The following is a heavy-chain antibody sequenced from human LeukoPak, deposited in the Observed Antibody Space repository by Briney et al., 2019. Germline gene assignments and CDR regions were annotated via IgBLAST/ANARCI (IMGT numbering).Heavy chain of an antibody. CDR3: ARAIGSYIVVVPAAMRYFDY. V-gene: IGHV4-34*01. J-gene: IGHJ4*02. CDR1: GGSFSGYY. D-gene: IGHD2-2*01. Sequence: SETLSPTCAVYGGSFSGYYWSWIRQPPGKGLEWIGEINHSGSTNYNPSLKSRVTISVDTSKNQFSLKLSSVTAADTAVYYCARAIGSYIVVVPAAMRYFDYWGQGTLVTVSS. CDR2: INHSGST.